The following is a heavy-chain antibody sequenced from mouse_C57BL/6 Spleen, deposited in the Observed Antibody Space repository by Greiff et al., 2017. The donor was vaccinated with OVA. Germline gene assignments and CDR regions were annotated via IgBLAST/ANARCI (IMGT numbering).Heavy chain of an antibody. CDR1: GYAFSSSW. CDR3: ARGSITTVVARWYCDV. V-gene: IGHV1-82*01. J-gene: IGHJ1*01. D-gene: IGHD1-1*01. Sequence: VQLQQSGPELVKPGASVKISCKASGYAFSSSWMNWVKQRPGKGLERIGRIYPGDGDTNYNGKFKGKATLTADKSSSTAYMQLSSLTSEDSAVYFCARGSITTVVARWYCDVWGAGATVTVSS. CDR2: IYPGDGDT.